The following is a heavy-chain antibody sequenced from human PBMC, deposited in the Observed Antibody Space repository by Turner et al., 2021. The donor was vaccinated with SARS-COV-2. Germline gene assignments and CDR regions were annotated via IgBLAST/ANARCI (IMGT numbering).Heavy chain of an antibody. Sequence: QLQLQESGPGLVKPSETLSLTCTVSGGSISSSSYYWGWIRQPPGKGLEWIGGIYYSGRTYYNPTLKSGVTISVETSKNQFSLKLSSVTAADTAVYYCASPSVDFWSGSYYGMDVWGQGTTVTVSS. CDR3: ASPSVDFWSGSYYGMDV. CDR2: IYYSGRT. J-gene: IGHJ6*02. D-gene: IGHD3-3*01. CDR1: GGSISSSSYY. V-gene: IGHV4-39*01.